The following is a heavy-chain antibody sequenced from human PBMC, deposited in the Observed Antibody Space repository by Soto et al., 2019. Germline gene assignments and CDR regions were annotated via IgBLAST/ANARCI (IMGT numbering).Heavy chain of an antibody. CDR1: GFTLTTYW. Sequence: EVQLEQSGGGLVQPGGSLTLSCAASGFTLTTYWMHWVRQVPGKGLVWVARMNGEGTSISYADSVRGRFTISRATAMTALYLQMNSLRSEDTAMYYCARTSYYFDGWGQGTLVTVST. CDR3: ARTSYYFDG. J-gene: IGHJ4*02. V-gene: IGHV3-74*01. CDR2: MNGEGTSI.